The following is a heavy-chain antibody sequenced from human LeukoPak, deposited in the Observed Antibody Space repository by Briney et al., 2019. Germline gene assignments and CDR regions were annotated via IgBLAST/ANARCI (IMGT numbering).Heavy chain of an antibody. J-gene: IGHJ4*02. CDR2: IIPIFGTA. CDR1: GGTFSSYA. Sequence: ASVKVSCKASGGTFSSYAISWVRQAPGQGLEWMGRIIPIFGTANYAQKFQGRVTITTDESTSTAYMELSSLRSEDTAVYYCARVGLVVVHLDYWGQGTLVTVSS. CDR3: ARVGLVVVHLDY. V-gene: IGHV1-69*05. D-gene: IGHD3-22*01.